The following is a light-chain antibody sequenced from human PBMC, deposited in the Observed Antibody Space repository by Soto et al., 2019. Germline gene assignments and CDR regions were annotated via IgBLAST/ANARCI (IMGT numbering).Light chain of an antibody. Sequence: EVVMTRSPATLSVSPGERATLSCRASRGIGSTLAWYQQKPGQTPRLLIYDTSTRATGVPARFIGSASGTEFTLTITSMQSEDFAVYYCQHYVNWPLTFGGGTKVDIK. CDR2: DTS. CDR1: RGIGST. V-gene: IGKV3-15*01. J-gene: IGKJ4*01. CDR3: QHYVNWPLT.